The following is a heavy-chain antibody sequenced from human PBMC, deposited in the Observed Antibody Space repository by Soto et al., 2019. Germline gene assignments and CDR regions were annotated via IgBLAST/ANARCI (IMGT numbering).Heavy chain of an antibody. CDR2: IYSGGST. CDR1: GFTVSSNY. V-gene: IGHV3-66*04. J-gene: IGHJ6*02. Sequence: GGSLRLSCAASGFTVSSNYMSWVRQAPGKGLEWVSVIYSGGSTYYADSVKGRFTISRDNSKNTLYLQMNSLRAEDTAVYYCARQIRYCSGGSCLYYYGMDVWGQGTTVTVSS. D-gene: IGHD2-15*01. CDR3: ARQIRYCSGGSCLYYYGMDV.